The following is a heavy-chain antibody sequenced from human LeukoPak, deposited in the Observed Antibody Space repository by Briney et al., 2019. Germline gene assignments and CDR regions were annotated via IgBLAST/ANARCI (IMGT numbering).Heavy chain of an antibody. Sequence: GGSLRLSCAASGFTFSSYAMSWVRQAPGKGLEWVSAINGSGGSTYYADSVKGRFTISRDNSKNTLYLQMNSLRAEDTAVYYCAKDRQRWLQWYFDYWGQGTLVTVSS. CDR2: INGSGGST. CDR1: GFTFSSYA. D-gene: IGHD5-24*01. CDR3: AKDRQRWLQWYFDY. J-gene: IGHJ4*02. V-gene: IGHV3-23*01.